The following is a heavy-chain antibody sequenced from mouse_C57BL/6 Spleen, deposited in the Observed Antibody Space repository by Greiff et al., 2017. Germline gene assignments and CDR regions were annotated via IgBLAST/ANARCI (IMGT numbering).Heavy chain of an antibody. J-gene: IGHJ2*01. CDR1: GFSLTSYA. CDR3: ARNSYCDY. CDR2: IWTGRGT. V-gene: IGHV2-9-1*01. Sequence: VQLVESGPGLVAPSQSLSITCTVSGFSLTSYAISWVRQPPGKGLEWLGVIWTGRGTNYNSALKSRLSISKDNSKSQVFLKMNSLQTDDTARYYCARNSYCDYWGQGTTLTVSS.